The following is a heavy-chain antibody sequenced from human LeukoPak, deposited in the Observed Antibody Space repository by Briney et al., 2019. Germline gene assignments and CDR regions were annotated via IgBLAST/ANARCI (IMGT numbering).Heavy chain of an antibody. CDR3: ARDGYGSGDAFDI. J-gene: IGHJ3*02. V-gene: IGHV1-69*01. CDR1: GGTFSSYA. CDR2: IIPIFGTA. D-gene: IGHD3-10*01. Sequence: SVKVSCKASGGTFSSYAISWVRQAPGQGLEWMGGIIPIFGTANYAQKFQGRVTITADESTSTAYMELSSLRSEDTAVYYCARDGYGSGDAFDIWGQGTMVTVSS.